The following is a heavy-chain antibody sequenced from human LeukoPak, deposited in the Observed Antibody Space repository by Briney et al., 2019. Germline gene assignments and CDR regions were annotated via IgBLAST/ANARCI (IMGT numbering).Heavy chain of an antibody. CDR2: ISTSSSYI. CDR3: ARAGSGYEDGFDY. Sequence: PGGSLRLSCTVSGFTFSRYSMNWVRQAPGKGLEWVSSISTSSSYIYYADSVKGRFTISKHNAKNSLYLQRNSLRAEDTAVYYCARAGSGYEDGFDYWGQGTLVTVSS. D-gene: IGHD5-12*01. V-gene: IGHV3-21*01. CDR1: GFTFSRYS. J-gene: IGHJ4*02.